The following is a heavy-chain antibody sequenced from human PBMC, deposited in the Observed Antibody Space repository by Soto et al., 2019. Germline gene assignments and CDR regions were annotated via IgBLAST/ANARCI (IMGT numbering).Heavy chain of an antibody. V-gene: IGHV3-49*03. CDR3: TSSGVILRGGYYMDV. Sequence: GGSLRLSCTASGFTFGDYAMSWFRQAPGKGLEWVGFIRSKAYGGTTEYAASVKGRFTISRDDSKSIAYLQMNSLKTEDTAVYYCTSSGVILRGGYYMDVWGKGTTVTVSS. CDR2: IRSKAYGGTT. J-gene: IGHJ6*03. D-gene: IGHD1-26*01. CDR1: GFTFGDYA.